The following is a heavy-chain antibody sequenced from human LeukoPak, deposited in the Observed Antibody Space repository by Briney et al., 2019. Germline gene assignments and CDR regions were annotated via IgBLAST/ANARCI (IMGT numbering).Heavy chain of an antibody. CDR3: AEASELGRGYFDY. J-gene: IGHJ4*02. D-gene: IGHD7-27*01. Sequence: GGSLRLSCAASGFKFNSYAMSWVRQAPGKGLEWVSVISASGGSTNYADSVKGRFTMSRDNSQNTLYLQMNSLRAEDTAVYYCAEASELGRGYFDYWGQGTLVTVSS. CDR2: ISASGGST. CDR1: GFKFNSYA. V-gene: IGHV3-23*01.